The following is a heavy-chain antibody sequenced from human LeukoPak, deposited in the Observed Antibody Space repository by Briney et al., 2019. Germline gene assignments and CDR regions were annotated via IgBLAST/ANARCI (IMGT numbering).Heavy chain of an antibody. CDR3: ARDYGGSSPFDY. CDR2: ISSSSSYI. D-gene: IGHD4-23*01. V-gene: IGHV3-21*01. Sequence: ETLSLTCTVSGYSITSGFYWGWIRQPPGQGLEWVSSISSSSSYIYYADSVKGRFTISRDNAKNSLYLHMNSLRAEDTAVYYCARDYGGSSPFDYWGQGTLVTVSS. J-gene: IGHJ4*02. CDR1: GYSITSGFY.